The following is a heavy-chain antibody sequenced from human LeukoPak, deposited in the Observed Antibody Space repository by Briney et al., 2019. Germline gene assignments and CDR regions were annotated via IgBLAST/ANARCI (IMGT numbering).Heavy chain of an antibody. J-gene: IGHJ3*02. D-gene: IGHD1-26*01. CDR2: INSDGSGT. Sequence: GGSLRLSCAASGFTFSSYWMHWVRRAPGKGLVWVSRINSDGSGTSYADSVKGRFTISRDNDKNTLYLQMHSLRAEDTAVYYCARGGSPPEALGDTFDIWGQGTMVTVSS. CDR1: GFTFSSYW. V-gene: IGHV3-74*01. CDR3: ARGGSPPEALGDTFDI.